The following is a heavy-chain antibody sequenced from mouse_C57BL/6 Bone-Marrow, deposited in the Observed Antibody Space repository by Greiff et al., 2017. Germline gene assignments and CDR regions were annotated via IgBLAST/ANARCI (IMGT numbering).Heavy chain of an antibody. V-gene: IGHV14-2*01. D-gene: IGHD2-2*01. CDR1: GFNIKDYY. J-gene: IGHJ2*01. Sequence: EVQLQQSGAELVKPGASVKLSCTASGFNIKDYYMHLVKQRTEQGLEWIGRIDPEDGETKSAPKFQGKATITADTSSNTAYLQLSSLTSADTAVYYGARSDYGWFDYWGQGTTLTVSS. CDR2: IDPEDGET. CDR3: ARSDYGWFDY.